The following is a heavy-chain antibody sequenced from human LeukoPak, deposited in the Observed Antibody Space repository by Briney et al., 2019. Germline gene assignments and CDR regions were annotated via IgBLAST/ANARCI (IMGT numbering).Heavy chain of an antibody. CDR2: IYDSGST. D-gene: IGHD2-2*01. J-gene: IGHJ4*02. V-gene: IGHV4-59*01. CDR3: ARESCSTSCYGFDY. Sequence: SETLSLTCTVSGGSISRYYWSWIRQPPGKGLEWIGYIYDSGSTNYNPSLKSRVTMSVDTSKNQFSLKLNSVTAADTAVYYCARESCSTSCYGFDYWGQGTLVTVSS. CDR1: GGSISRYY.